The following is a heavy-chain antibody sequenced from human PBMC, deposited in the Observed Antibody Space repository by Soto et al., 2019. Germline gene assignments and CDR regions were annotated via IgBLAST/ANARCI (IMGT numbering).Heavy chain of an antibody. CDR3: AKDATYTSSWYGGIDY. D-gene: IGHD6-13*01. CDR1: GGSISSGNYY. Sequence: SETLSLTCTVSGGSISSGNYYWSWIRQPPGKGLEWIGYIYYSGSTYYNPSLKSRVTISRDISKNTLYLQMNSLRAEDTAVYYCAKDATYTSSWYGGIDYWGQGTLVTVSS. J-gene: IGHJ4*02. V-gene: IGHV4-30-4*01. CDR2: IYYSGST.